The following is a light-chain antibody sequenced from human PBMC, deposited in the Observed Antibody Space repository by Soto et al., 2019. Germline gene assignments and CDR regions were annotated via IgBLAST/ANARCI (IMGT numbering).Light chain of an antibody. J-gene: IGKJ1*01. CDR1: QSVSSAY. CDR2: NVS. V-gene: IGKV3-20*01. Sequence: ESVLTQSPGTLSLSPGERATLSCRASQSVSSAYLAWYQQKPGQAPRLLIYNVSRRATGIPDRFSGSGSGTDFTLTVSRLEPEDFAVYYCQQYGASPETFGQGTKVDIK. CDR3: QQYGASPET.